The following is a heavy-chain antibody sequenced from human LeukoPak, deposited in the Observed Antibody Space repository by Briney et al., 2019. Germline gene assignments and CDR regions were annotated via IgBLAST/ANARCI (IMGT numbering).Heavy chain of an antibody. D-gene: IGHD2-15*01. CDR2: ISYDGSNK. Sequence: GRSLRLSCAASGFTFSSYAMHWVRQAPGKGLEWVAVISYDGSNKYYADSVKGRFTISRDNSKNTLYLQMNSLGAEDTAVYYCAREGSIVVVVAATYFDYWAREPWSPSPQ. V-gene: IGHV3-30-3*01. CDR1: GFTFSSYA. CDR3: AREGSIVVVVAATYFDY. J-gene: IGHJ4*02.